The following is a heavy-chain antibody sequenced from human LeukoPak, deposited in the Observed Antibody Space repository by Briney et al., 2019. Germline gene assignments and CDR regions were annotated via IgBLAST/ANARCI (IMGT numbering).Heavy chain of an antibody. J-gene: IGHJ4*02. V-gene: IGHV1-8*01. D-gene: IGHD3-22*01. CDR2: MNPNSGNT. Sequence: GASVKVSCKASGYTFTSYDINWVRQATGQGLEWMGWMNPNSGNTGYAQKFQGRVTMTRNTSISTAYMELSSLRSEDTAVYYCAGVGDSSGYNDYWGQGTLVTVSS. CDR1: GYTFTSYD. CDR3: AGVGDSSGYNDY.